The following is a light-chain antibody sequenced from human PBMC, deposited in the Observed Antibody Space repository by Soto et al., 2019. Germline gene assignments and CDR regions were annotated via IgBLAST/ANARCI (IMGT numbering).Light chain of an antibody. CDR3: QQYDKSWT. CDR2: DAS. J-gene: IGKJ1*01. CDR1: QSVSNY. Sequence: EIVLTQFPATLSLSPGERATLSCMASQSVSNYVVWYQQKPGQAPRLVIYDASSRATGIPARFSGSGSGTDFTLTISSIEPGDFAVYWCQQYDKSWTFGQGTKVDIK. V-gene: IGKV3-11*01.